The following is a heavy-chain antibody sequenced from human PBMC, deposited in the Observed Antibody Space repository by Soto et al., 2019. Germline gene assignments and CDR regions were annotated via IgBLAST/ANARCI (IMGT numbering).Heavy chain of an antibody. J-gene: IGHJ4*02. V-gene: IGHV3-23*01. CDR2: ISGSGGST. D-gene: IGHD6-19*01. CDR1: GFTFSSYA. Sequence: GGSLRLSCAASGFTFSSYAMSWVRQAPGKGLEWVSAISGSGGSTYYADSVKGRFTISRDNSKNTLYLQMNSLRAEDTAVYYCARHSSGWWTFDYWGQGTLVTVSS. CDR3: ARHSSGWWTFDY.